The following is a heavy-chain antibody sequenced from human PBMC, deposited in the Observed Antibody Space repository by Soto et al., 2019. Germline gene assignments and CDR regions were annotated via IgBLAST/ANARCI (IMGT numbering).Heavy chain of an antibody. D-gene: IGHD5-18*01. CDR1: GYSFTTYS. V-gene: IGHV1-18*01. Sequence: ASVKVSCKASGYSFTTYSISWVRQAPGQGLEWMGWISTYNGDTNYAQKFQGRVTMTTDTSTSTAYMELRSLRFYDTAVYYCARGPEYSYGRLDCWGQGTLVTVSS. CDR2: ISTYNGDT. J-gene: IGHJ4*02. CDR3: ARGPEYSYGRLDC.